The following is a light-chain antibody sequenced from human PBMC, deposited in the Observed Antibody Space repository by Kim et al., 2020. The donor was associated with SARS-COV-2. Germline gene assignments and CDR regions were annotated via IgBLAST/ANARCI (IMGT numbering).Light chain of an antibody. V-gene: IGKV1-8*01. J-gene: IGKJ3*01. CDR2: AAS. CDR3: QQYYSYPPAVT. Sequence: AIRITQSPSSLSASTGDRVTITCRASQGISSYLAWYQQKPGKAPKLLIYAASTLQSGVPSRFSGSGSGTDFTLTISCLQSEDFATYYCQQYYSYPPAVTFGPGTKVDIK. CDR1: QGISSY.